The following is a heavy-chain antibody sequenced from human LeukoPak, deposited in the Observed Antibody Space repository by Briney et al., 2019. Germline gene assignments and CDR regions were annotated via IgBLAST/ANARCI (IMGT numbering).Heavy chain of an antibody. CDR2: INPNSGNT. Sequence: EASVKVSCKASGYTFTSYDINWVRQATGQGLEWMGWINPNSGNTGYAQKFQGRVTITRNTSISTAYMELSSLRSEDTAVYYCARVGPYGGNSAPYAFVIWGQGTMVTVSS. V-gene: IGHV1-8*01. J-gene: IGHJ3*02. CDR3: ARVGPYGGNSAPYAFVI. CDR1: GYTFTSYD. D-gene: IGHD4-23*01.